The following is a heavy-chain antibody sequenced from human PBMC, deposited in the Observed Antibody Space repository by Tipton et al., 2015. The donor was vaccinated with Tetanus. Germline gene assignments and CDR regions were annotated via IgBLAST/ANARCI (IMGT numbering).Heavy chain of an antibody. CDR3: ARLTCSSPSCYYYYYYYVDA. J-gene: IGHJ6*03. D-gene: IGHD2-2*01. Sequence: TLSLTCSVSGDSIRSEDYYWGWIRQSPGKGLEWLGYIYYSGSTYNNPSLKSRVSISLDASKNQFSLSLNSVTAADSATYYCARLTCSSPSCYYYYYYYVDAWGTGTAVAVSS. CDR2: IYYSGST. CDR1: GDSIRSEDYY. V-gene: IGHV4-30-4*01.